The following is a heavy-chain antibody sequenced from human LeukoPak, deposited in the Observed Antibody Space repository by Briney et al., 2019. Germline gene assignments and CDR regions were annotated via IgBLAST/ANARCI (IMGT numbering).Heavy chain of an antibody. D-gene: IGHD3-22*01. J-gene: IGHJ4*02. CDR2: IYYSGST. CDR3: ASHKNYYDSSGYYSPFDY. V-gene: IGHV4-59*01. CDR1: GGSISSYY. Sequence: SETLSLTCTVSGGSISSYYWSRIRQPPGKGLEWIGYIYYSGSTSYNPSLKSRVTILVDTSKNQFSLKLSSVTAADTAVYYCASHKNYYDSSGYYSPFDYWGQGTLVTVSS.